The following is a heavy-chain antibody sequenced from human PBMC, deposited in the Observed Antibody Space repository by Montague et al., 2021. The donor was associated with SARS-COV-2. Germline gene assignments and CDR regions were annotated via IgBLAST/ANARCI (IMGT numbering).Heavy chain of an antibody. J-gene: IGHJ1*01. V-gene: IGHV4-39*07. D-gene: IGHD1-1*01. CDR3: ASSPLRTSGANWYDKYFQH. CDR1: GGSISVSSYY. CDR2: IYYGGTA. Sequence: SKTLSLTCTVSGGSISVSSYYWVWTRQPPGRGLEWIGSIYYGGTADYNPSLKSRVTISVDTSNNQFSLKLTSLTAADTAVYSCASSPLRTSGANWYDKYFQHWGQGTRVTVSS.